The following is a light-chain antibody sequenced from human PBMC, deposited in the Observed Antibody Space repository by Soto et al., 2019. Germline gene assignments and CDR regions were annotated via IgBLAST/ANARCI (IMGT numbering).Light chain of an antibody. Sequence: DIQMTQSPSNTSASVGERVTFTCRASQTIDSWLAWYQQRPGKPPNXMIYKASTLASGVPSRFSGSGSGTEFTLTISSLQPDDFATYYCQHYNSYSEAFGQGTKVDIK. J-gene: IGKJ1*01. CDR3: QHYNSYSEA. V-gene: IGKV1-5*03. CDR1: QTIDSW. CDR2: KAS.